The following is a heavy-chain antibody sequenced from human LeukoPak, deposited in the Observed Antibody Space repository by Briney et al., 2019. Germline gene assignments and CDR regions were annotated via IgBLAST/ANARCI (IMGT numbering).Heavy chain of an antibody. V-gene: IGHV4-34*01. Sequence: SETLSLTCAVYGGSFSGYYWSWIRQPPGKGLEWIVEINHSGSTNYNPSLKSRVTISVDTSKNQFSLKLSSVTAADTAVYYCARGPIVPAAISGAYFDYWGQGTLVTVSS. CDR1: GGSFSGYY. J-gene: IGHJ4*02. D-gene: IGHD2-2*02. CDR3: ARGPIVPAAISGAYFDY. CDR2: INHSGST.